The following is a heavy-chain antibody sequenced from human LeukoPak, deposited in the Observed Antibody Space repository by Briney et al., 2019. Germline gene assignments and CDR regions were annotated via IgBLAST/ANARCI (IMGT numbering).Heavy chain of an antibody. J-gene: IGHJ4*02. CDR3: AKDRPNYYGTNGHYYRRDGDC. D-gene: IGHD3-22*01. Sequence: GGSLRLSCAASGFTLTTNAMSWVRQAPGKGLEWVSSTSSSGETTYYADSVKGRFTISRDNSRNTLYLQMNSLRAEDTAVYYCAKDRPNYYGTNGHYYRRDGDCWGQGTLVTVSS. CDR2: TSSSGETT. V-gene: IGHV3-23*01. CDR1: GFTLTTNA.